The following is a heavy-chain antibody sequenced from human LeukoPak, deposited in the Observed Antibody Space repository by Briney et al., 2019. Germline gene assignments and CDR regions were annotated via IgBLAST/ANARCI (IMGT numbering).Heavy chain of an antibody. CDR3: ATAVPAAISYYYYGMDV. CDR2: IIPIFGTA. D-gene: IGHD2-2*01. V-gene: IGHV1-69*01. Sequence: SVKVSCKASGGTFSSYAISWVRQAPGQGLEWMGGIIPIFGTANYAQKFQGRVTITADESTSTAYMELSSLRSEDTAVYYCATAVPAAISYYYYGMDVWGQGTTVTDSS. J-gene: IGHJ6*02. CDR1: GGTFSSYA.